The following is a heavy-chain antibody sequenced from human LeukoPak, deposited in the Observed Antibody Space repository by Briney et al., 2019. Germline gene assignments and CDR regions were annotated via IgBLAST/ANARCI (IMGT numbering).Heavy chain of an antibody. J-gene: IGHJ6*03. Sequence: SETLSLTCTVSGGSISSYYWSWIRQPPGKGLEWIGYIYYSGSTNYNPSLKSRLTISVDTSKNQFSLKLSSVTAADTAVYYCARTTEAHSWRTRYYDYYMDVWGKGTTVAISS. V-gene: IGHV4-59*01. CDR3: ARTTEAHSWRTRYYDYYMDV. D-gene: IGHD6-13*01. CDR1: GGSISSYY. CDR2: IYYSGST.